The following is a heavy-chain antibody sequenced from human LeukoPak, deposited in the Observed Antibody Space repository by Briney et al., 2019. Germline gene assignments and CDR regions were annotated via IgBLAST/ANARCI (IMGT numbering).Heavy chain of an antibody. CDR3: ARSTLAATGDFDY. Sequence: ASVKVSCKASGYTFTSYYIHWVRQAPGQGLEWMGRINPNSGGTNYAQKFQGRVTMTRDTSISTVYMELSRLRSDDTAVYYCARSTLAATGDFDYWGQGTLVTVSS. J-gene: IGHJ4*02. CDR2: INPNSGGT. V-gene: IGHV1-2*06. CDR1: GYTFTSYY. D-gene: IGHD6-13*01.